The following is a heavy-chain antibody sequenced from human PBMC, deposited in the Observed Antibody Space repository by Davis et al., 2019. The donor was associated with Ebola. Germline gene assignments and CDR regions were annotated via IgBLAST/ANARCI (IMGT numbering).Heavy chain of an antibody. CDR2: IYYNGNA. CDR3: ARALDYYDSGGYYYEDY. J-gene: IGHJ4*02. D-gene: IGHD3-22*01. CDR1: GGSISNRSYF. Sequence: SETLSLTCTVSGGSISNRSYFWGWVRRPPGMGLEWIGNIYYNGNAYYNPSLKSRVTMFVDTSKNQFSLKLSSVTAADTAIYYCARALDYYDSGGYYYEDYWGQGVLVTVSS. V-gene: IGHV4-39*07.